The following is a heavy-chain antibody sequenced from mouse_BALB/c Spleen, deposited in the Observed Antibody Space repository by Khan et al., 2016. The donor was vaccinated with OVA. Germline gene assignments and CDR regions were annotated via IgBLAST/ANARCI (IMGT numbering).Heavy chain of an antibody. CDR3: ARGGRWFAY. CDR2: INYGGSN. J-gene: IGHJ3*01. V-gene: IGHV3-6*02. CDR1: GYSITSGYY. Sequence: VQLKQSGPGLVKPSQSLSLTCSVTGYSITSGYYWNWIRQFPGNKLEWMGYINYGGSNNYNPSLKNRISITRDTSKNQFFLKLNSVTTEDTATYYCARGGRWFAYWGQGTLVTVSA.